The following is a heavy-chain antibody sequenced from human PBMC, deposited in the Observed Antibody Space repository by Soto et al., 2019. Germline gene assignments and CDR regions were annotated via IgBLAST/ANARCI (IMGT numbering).Heavy chain of an antibody. Sequence: PGGSLRLSCAASGFTFSSYAMHWVRQAPGKGLEWVAVISYGGSNKYYADSVKGRFTISRDNSKNTLYLQMNSLRAEDTAVYYCARASSSENYFDYWGQGTLVTVSS. J-gene: IGHJ4*02. CDR2: ISYGGSNK. D-gene: IGHD6-6*01. CDR1: GFTFSSYA. V-gene: IGHV3-30-3*01. CDR3: ARASSSENYFDY.